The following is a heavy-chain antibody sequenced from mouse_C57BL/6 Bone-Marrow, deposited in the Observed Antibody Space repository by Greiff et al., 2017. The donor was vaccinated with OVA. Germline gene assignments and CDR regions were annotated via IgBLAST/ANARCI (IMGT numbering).Heavy chain of an antibody. V-gene: IGHV5-4*01. CDR3: ASHYGSSYYWYFDV. Sequence: EVQLVESGGGLVKPGGSLKLSCAASGFTFSSYAMSWVRQTPEKRLEWVATISAGGSYTYYPDNVKGRFTISRDNAKNNLYLQMSHLKSEDTAMYYCASHYGSSYYWYFDVWGTGTTVTVSS. J-gene: IGHJ1*03. CDR1: GFTFSSYA. D-gene: IGHD1-1*01. CDR2: ISAGGSYT.